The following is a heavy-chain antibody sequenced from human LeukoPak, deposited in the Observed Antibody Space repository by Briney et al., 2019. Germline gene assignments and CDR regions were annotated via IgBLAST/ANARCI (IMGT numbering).Heavy chain of an antibody. D-gene: IGHD4-23*01. J-gene: IGHJ4*02. CDR2: INPNSGGT. Sequence: GASVKVSCKASGYTFTGYYMHWVRQAPGQGLEWMGWINPNSGGTNYAQKFQGRVTMTRDTSISTAYMELSRLRSDDTAVYYCARYPPGTTVVTAAFWGQGTLVTVSS. CDR1: GYTFTGYY. CDR3: ARYPPGTTVVTAAF. V-gene: IGHV1-2*02.